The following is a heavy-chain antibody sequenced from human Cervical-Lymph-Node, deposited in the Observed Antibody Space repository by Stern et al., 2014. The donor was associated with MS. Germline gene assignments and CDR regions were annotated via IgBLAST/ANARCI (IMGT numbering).Heavy chain of an antibody. CDR3: ASSPATPSGYDRFDY. V-gene: IGHV5-51*03. D-gene: IGHD5-12*01. CDR2: IFPRDSNT. J-gene: IGHJ4*02. CDR1: GYLFDDYW. Sequence: EVQLVQSGAEVKKPGESLKISCEASGYLFDDYWIGWVRQMSGRGLELVAIIFPRDSNTRYSPSVQGPVTLPADKSISTAYLQWRSLKPSDTAFYYCASSPATPSGYDRFDYWGQGALVTVSS.